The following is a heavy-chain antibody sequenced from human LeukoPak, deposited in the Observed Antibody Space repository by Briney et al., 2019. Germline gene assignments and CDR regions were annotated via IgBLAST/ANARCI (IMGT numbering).Heavy chain of an antibody. Sequence: GGSLRLSCAASGFTFSSYSMNWVRQAPGKGLEWVSSISSSSSYIYYADSVKGRFTISRDNAKNSLHLQMNSLRAEDTAVYYCARFPVITMVRGVIETVIDYWGQGTLVTVSS. V-gene: IGHV3-21*01. CDR2: ISSSSSYI. CDR1: GFTFSSYS. D-gene: IGHD3-10*01. CDR3: ARFPVITMVRGVIETVIDY. J-gene: IGHJ4*02.